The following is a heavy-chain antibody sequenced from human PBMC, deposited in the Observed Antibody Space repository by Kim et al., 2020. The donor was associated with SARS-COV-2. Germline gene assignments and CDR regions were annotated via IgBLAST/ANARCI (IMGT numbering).Heavy chain of an antibody. CDR3: AKDLNPPYPFMVRGMDV. Sequence: GGSLRLSCAASGFTFSSYGMHWVRQAPGKGLEWVAVISYDGSNKHYADSVKGRFTISRDNSKNTLYLQMNSLRAEDTAVYYCAKDLNPPYPFMVRGMDVWGQGTTVTVSS. J-gene: IGHJ6*02. CDR2: ISYDGSNK. CDR1: GFTFSSYG. D-gene: IGHD3-10*01. V-gene: IGHV3-30*18.